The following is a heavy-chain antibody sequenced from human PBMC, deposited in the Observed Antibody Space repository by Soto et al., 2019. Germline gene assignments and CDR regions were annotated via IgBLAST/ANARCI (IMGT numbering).Heavy chain of an antibody. CDR2: AYYTGGT. J-gene: IGHJ4*02. V-gene: IGHV4-59*01. CDR1: GGSISGSY. Sequence: SETLSLTCSVSGGSISGSYWSWIRQSPGKGLEWLGYAYYTGGTNYSPSLRSRVSISVDTSKNEFSLRLSSVTAADTAVYFCARSVAVPGAHIDYWGQGTQVTVSS. D-gene: IGHD6-19*01. CDR3: ARSVAVPGAHIDY.